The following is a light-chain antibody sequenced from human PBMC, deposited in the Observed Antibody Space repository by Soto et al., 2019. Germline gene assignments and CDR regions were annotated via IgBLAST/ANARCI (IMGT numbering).Light chain of an antibody. CDR2: AVS. CDR3: ISYTDRQSYL. Sequence: QSALTQPPSASGSPGQSITISCSGTSSDIGSYDHVAWYQQFPGKSPKLIIYAVSDRPSGVSDRFSGSKSGISASLTISGLQTEDEADYYCISYTDRQSYLFGTGTKVTVL. V-gene: IGLV2-14*03. J-gene: IGLJ1*01. CDR1: SSDIGSYDH.